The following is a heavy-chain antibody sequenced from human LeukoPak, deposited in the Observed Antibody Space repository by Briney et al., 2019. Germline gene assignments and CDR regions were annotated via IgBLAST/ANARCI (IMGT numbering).Heavy chain of an antibody. V-gene: IGHV3-30-3*01. D-gene: IGHD4-11*01. CDR3: ARGTATVTTFDY. CDR2: ISYDGSNK. CDR1: GFTFSSYA. Sequence: GGSLRLSCAVSGFTFSSYAMHWVRQAPGKGLEWVAVISYDGSNKYYADSVKGRFTISRDNAKNSLYLQMNSLRAEDTAVYYCARGTATVTTFDYWGQGTLVTVSS. J-gene: IGHJ4*02.